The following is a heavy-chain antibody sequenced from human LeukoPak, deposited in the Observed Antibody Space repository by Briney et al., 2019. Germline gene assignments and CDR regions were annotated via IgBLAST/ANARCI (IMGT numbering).Heavy chain of an antibody. J-gene: IGHJ4*02. CDR1: GFTFSTSW. V-gene: IGHV3-7*01. Sequence: GGSLRLSCAASGFTFSTSWMSWVRQDPGKGLEWVANIQQDGSAKYYVDSVKGRFTISGDNAKNSLYLQMNSLRAEDTAVYYCARFSLYDNSGYYSWLFDFWGQGTLVTVSS. CDR2: IQQDGSAK. CDR3: ARFSLYDNSGYYSWLFDF. D-gene: IGHD3-22*01.